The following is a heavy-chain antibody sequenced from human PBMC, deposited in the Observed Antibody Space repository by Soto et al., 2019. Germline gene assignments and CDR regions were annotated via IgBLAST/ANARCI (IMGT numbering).Heavy chain of an antibody. CDR3: AKDRRGEMVITDFDY. CDR1: GFTFSSYA. D-gene: IGHD3-22*01. Sequence: EVQLLESGGGLVQPGGSLRLSCAASGFTFSSYAMSWVRQAPGKGLEWVSAISGSGGSTYYADSVKGRFTISRDNSKKTLYLQMNSLRAEDTAVYYCAKDRRGEMVITDFDYWGQGTLVTVSS. V-gene: IGHV3-23*01. J-gene: IGHJ4*02. CDR2: ISGSGGST.